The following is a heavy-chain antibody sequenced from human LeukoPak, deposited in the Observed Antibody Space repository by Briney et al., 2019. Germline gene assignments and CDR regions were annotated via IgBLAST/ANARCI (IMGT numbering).Heavy chain of an antibody. CDR2: IRSKANSYAT. Sequence: GGSLRLSCAASGFTFSSYSMNWVRQASGKGLEWVGRIRSKANSYATAYAASVKGRFTISRDDSKNTAYLQMNSLKTEDTAVYYCTRHGSGGDFDYWGQGTLVTVSS. V-gene: IGHV3-73*01. CDR1: GFTFSSYS. J-gene: IGHJ4*02. CDR3: TRHGSGGDFDY. D-gene: IGHD2-15*01.